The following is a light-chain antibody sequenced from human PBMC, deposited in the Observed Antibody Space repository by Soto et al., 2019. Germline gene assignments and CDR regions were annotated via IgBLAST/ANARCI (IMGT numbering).Light chain of an antibody. CDR1: STDFVSYNR. CDR3: AAWDDSLNGYV. CDR2: EAR. V-gene: IGLV2-18*01. J-gene: IGLJ1*01. Sequence: QSALTQPPSVSGSPGQSVTISCTGTSTDFVSYNRVSWYQQPPGTAPKLIIYEARNRPSGVSDRFSGSKSGTSASLAISGLQSEDEADYYCAAWDDSLNGYVFGTGTKVTVL.